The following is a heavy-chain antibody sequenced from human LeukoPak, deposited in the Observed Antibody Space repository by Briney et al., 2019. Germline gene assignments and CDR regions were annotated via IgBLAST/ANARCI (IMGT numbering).Heavy chain of an antibody. J-gene: IGHJ4*02. D-gene: IGHD4-11*01. CDR1: GYTFTGYD. CDR2: INPNSGGT. CDR3: ARADRMTTVTTPYYFDY. V-gene: IGHV1-2*02. Sequence: ASVKVSCKASGYTFTGYDMHWVRQAPGQGLEGMGWINPNSGGTNYAQKFQGRVTMTRDTSISTAYMELSRLRSDDTAVYYCARADRMTTVTTPYYFDYWGQGTLVTVSS.